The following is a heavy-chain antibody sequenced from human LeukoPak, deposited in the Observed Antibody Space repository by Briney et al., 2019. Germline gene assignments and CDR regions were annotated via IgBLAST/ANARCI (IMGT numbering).Heavy chain of an antibody. CDR1: GFTFSTYA. J-gene: IGHJ4*02. CDR2: FRGDRHST. V-gene: IGHV3-23*01. CDR3: ARHPDY. Sequence: GGSLRLSCAASGFTFSTYAMSWVRQAPGKGLEWVSVFRGDRHSTYYADSVTGRFTITRDNSKNMLYLQMNSLRAEDTAVYYYARHPDYWGQGTLVTVSS.